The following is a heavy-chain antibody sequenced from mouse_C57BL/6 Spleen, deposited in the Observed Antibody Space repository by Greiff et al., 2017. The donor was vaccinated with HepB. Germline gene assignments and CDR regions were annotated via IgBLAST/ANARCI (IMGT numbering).Heavy chain of an antibody. CDR3: ARRHYGSSPYAMDY. V-gene: IGHV1-52*01. D-gene: IGHD1-1*01. CDR2: IDPSDSET. CDR1: GYTFTSYW. J-gene: IGHJ4*01. Sequence: VQLQQSGAELVRPGSSVKLSCKASGYTFTSYWMHWVKQRPIQGLEWIGNIDPSDSETHYNQKFKDKATLTVDKSSSTAYMQISSLTSEDSAVYYCARRHYGSSPYAMDYWGQGTSVTVSS.